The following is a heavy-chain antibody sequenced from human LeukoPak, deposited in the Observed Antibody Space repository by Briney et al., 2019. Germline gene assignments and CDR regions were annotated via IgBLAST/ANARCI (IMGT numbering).Heavy chain of an antibody. CDR2: IYTSGST. Sequence: SGPTLVTPSETLSLTCTVSGGSISSYYWSWIRQPAGKGLEWIGRIYTSGSTNYNPSLKSRVTMSVDTSKNQFSLKLSSVTAADTAVYYCARDLDYSNSPYYYYYYMDVWGKGTTVTVSS. CDR1: GGSISSYY. D-gene: IGHD4-11*01. CDR3: ARDLDYSNSPYYYYYYMDV. V-gene: IGHV4-4*07. J-gene: IGHJ6*03.